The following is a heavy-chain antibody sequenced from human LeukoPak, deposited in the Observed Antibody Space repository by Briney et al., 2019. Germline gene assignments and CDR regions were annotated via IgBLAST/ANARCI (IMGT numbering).Heavy chain of an antibody. CDR3: ATSAGDYRAGHYYYMGV. J-gene: IGHJ6*03. Sequence: ASVKVSCKTSGYTFTGYYFHWVRQAPGQGLEWMGWINPNTAGTNYAQKFLGGVALTWDTSISTAYMELNRLTSDDTAVYYCATSAGDYRAGHYYYMGVWGKGTSVTVSS. CDR1: GYTFTGYY. CDR2: INPNTAGT. D-gene: IGHD4-11*01. V-gene: IGHV1-2*02.